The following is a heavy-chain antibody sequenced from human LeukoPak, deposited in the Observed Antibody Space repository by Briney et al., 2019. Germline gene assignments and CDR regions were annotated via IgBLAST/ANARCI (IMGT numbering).Heavy chain of an antibody. CDR3: AADLQLLWLGELFDAFDI. V-gene: IGHV1-58*02. CDR2: IVVGSGNT. J-gene: IGHJ3*02. D-gene: IGHD3-10*01. Sequence: SVKVSCKASGFTFTSSAMQWVRQARGQRLGWIGWIVVGSGNTNYAQKFQERVTITRDMSTSTAYMELSSLRSEDTAVYYCAADLQLLWLGELFDAFDIWGQGTMVTVSS. CDR1: GFTFTSSA.